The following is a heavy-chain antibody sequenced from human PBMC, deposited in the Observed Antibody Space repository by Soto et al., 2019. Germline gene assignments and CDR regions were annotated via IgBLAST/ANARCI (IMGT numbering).Heavy chain of an antibody. D-gene: IGHD3-22*01. CDR1: GFTFSSYA. CDR2: ISGSGGST. CDR3: ASPMGSGGYYGSNDAFDI. J-gene: IGHJ3*02. V-gene: IGHV3-23*01. Sequence: GGSLRLSCAASGFTFSSYAMSWVRQAPGKGLEWVSAISGSGGSTYYADSVKGRFTIPRDNSKNTLYLQMNCLRAEDTAVYYCASPMGSGGYYGSNDAFDIRGRVTMV.